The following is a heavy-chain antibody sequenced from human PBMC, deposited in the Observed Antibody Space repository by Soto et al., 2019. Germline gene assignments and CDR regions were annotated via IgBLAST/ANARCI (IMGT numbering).Heavy chain of an antibody. D-gene: IGHD1-26*01. CDR3: VRAPPPGWEILPGAFDV. CDR1: GFTISNNY. J-gene: IGHJ3*01. Sequence: HPGGSLRLSCAASGFTISNNYMNWVRQAPGKGLEWVSVIYRIGPTYYADSVKGRFTISRDNSKNTLYLQMNSLRAEDTAVYYCVRAPPPGWEILPGAFDVWGLGTMVTVSS. CDR2: IYRIGPT. V-gene: IGHV3-53*01.